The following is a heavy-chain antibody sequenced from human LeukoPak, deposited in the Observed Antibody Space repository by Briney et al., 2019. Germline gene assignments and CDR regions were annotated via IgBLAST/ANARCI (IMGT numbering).Heavy chain of an antibody. Sequence: GGSLRLSCAASGFTFSTYSMNWVRQAPGKGLEWVANIKQDGSEKYYVDSVKGRFTISRDNAKNSLYVQMNSLRAEDTAVYYCASGVAAYYFDYWGQGNLVTVSS. V-gene: IGHV3-7*01. CDR2: IKQDGSEK. CDR3: ASGVAAYYFDY. J-gene: IGHJ4*02. D-gene: IGHD6-25*01. CDR1: GFTFSTYS.